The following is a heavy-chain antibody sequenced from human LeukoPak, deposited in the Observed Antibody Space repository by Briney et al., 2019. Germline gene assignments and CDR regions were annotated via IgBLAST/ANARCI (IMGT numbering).Heavy chain of an antibody. CDR1: GFTFSSYA. CDR2: ISYSISYI. V-gene: IGHV3-21*01. CDR3: ARGHEGYWFDP. Sequence: GGSLRLSCAASGFTFSSYAMSWVRQAPGKGLEWVSSISYSISYIYYADSVKGRFTISRDNAKNSLYLQMNSLRAEDTAVYYCARGHEGYWFDPWGQGTLVTVSS. J-gene: IGHJ5*02.